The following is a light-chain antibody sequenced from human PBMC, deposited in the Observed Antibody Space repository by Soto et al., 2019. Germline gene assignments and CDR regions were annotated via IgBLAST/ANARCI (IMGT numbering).Light chain of an antibody. CDR2: EVS. CDR3: SSYTSVSTLV. V-gene: IGLV2-14*01. Sequence: QSALTQPPSASGSPGQSVTISCTGTSSDVGGYDYVSWYQQHPGKAPKLMIYEVSKRPSGVSNRFSGSKSGNTASLTISGLQPDDEADYYCSSYTSVSTLVFGGGTKLTVL. CDR1: SSDVGGYDY. J-gene: IGLJ3*02.